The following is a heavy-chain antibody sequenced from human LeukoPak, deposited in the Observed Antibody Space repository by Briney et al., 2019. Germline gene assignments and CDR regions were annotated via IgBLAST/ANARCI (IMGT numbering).Heavy chain of an antibody. CDR1: GGSISSYY. CDR2: IYTSGST. V-gene: IGHV4-4*07. CDR3: ARDNGDYPIVYYYYMDV. Sequence: PSETLSLTCTVSGGSISSYYWSWIRQPAGKGLEWIGRIYTSGSTNYNPSLKSRVTMSVDTSKNQFSLKLSSVTAADTAVYYCARDNGDYPIVYYYYMDVWGKGTTVTVSS. J-gene: IGHJ6*03. D-gene: IGHD4-17*01.